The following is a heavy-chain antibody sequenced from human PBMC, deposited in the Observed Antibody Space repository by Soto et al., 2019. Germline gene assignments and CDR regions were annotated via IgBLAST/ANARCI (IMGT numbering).Heavy chain of an antibody. CDR2: ISDNGGTT. CDR1: EFTFSNYA. Sequence: GGSLRLSCAASEFTFSNYAMSWVRQAPGKGLEWVSSISDNGGTTYYADSVKGRFTISRDNSKNTLYLQMNSLRAEDTAVYCCAKDPQQLIVYFDYWGQGTPVTVSS. J-gene: IGHJ4*02. V-gene: IGHV3-23*01. D-gene: IGHD6-13*01. CDR3: AKDPQQLIVYFDY.